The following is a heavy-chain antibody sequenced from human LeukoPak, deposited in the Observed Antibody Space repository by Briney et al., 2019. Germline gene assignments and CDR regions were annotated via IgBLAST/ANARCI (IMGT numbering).Heavy chain of an antibody. CDR1: GFTFSSYW. Sequence: GGSLRLSCAASGFTFSSYWMSWVRQAPGKGLEWVSTVSGISSKTHYADSVRGRFTISRDNSKNTLDLQMSSLRAGDTAIYYCAKDFWSGRGNSFDIWGQGTMVTVSS. CDR3: AKDFWSGRGNSFDI. D-gene: IGHD3-3*01. J-gene: IGHJ3*02. V-gene: IGHV3-23*01. CDR2: VSGISSKT.